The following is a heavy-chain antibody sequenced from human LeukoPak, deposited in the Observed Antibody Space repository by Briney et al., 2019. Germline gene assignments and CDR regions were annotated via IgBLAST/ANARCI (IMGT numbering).Heavy chain of an antibody. CDR3: ASLRGLRLGDQSFDY. D-gene: IGHD3-16*01. CDR1: GYSISSGYY. CDR2: IYHSGST. Sequence: PSETLSLTCTVSGYSISSGYYWGWIRQPPGKGLEWIGSIYHSGSTYYNPSLKSRVTISVDTSKNQFSLKLSSVTAADTAVYYCASLRGLRLGDQSFDYWGQGTLVTVSS. J-gene: IGHJ4*02. V-gene: IGHV4-38-2*02.